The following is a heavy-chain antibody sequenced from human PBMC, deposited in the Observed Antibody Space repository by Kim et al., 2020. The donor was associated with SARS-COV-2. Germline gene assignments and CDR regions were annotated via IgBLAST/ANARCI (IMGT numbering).Heavy chain of an antibody. CDR2: ISYDGSNK. J-gene: IGHJ4*02. V-gene: IGHV3-30*18. D-gene: IGHD3-3*01. Sequence: GGSLRLSCAASGFTFSSYGMHWVRQAPGKGLEWVAVISYDGSNKYYADSVKGRFTISRDNSKNTLYLQMNSLRAEDTAVYYCAKNLFGVDHKPDYWGQGTLVTVSS. CDR1: GFTFSSYG. CDR3: AKNLFGVDHKPDY.